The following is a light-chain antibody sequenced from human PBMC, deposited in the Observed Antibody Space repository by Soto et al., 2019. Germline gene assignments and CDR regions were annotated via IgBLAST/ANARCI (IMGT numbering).Light chain of an antibody. CDR3: QQYNDNWT. CDR1: PGISSW. V-gene: IGKV1-5*03. Sequence: DIPMTQSPSTLSASVRDRITITCRASPGISSWLAWYQQKPGKAPKLLLYKASTLQSGVPSRFSGSGSGTEFTLAISSLQPDDSATYYCQQYNDNWTFGQGTKVEIK. CDR2: KAS. J-gene: IGKJ1*01.